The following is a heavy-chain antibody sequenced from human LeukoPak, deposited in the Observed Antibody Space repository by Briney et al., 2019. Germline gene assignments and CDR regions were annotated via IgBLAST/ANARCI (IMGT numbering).Heavy chain of an antibody. V-gene: IGHV4-4*07. CDR2: IYTSGST. CDR1: GGSISSYY. Sequence: SETLSLTCTVSGGSISSYYWSWIRQPAGKGLEWIGRIYTSGSTNYNPSLKSRVTISLDTSKNQFSLNLSSVTAADTAVYYCARPVAVAGYNWFDPWGQGTLVTVSS. D-gene: IGHD6-19*01. J-gene: IGHJ5*02. CDR3: ARPVAVAGYNWFDP.